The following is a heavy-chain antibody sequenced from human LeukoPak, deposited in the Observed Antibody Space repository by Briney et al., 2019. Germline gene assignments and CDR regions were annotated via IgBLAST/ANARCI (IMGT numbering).Heavy chain of an antibody. CDR2: IYYTGNT. CDR3: SRLGARASDY. D-gene: IGHD3-10*01. CDR1: GGSSSNYY. V-gene: IGHV4-39*01. J-gene: IGHJ4*02. Sequence: SETLSLTCTVSGGSSSNYYWGWIRQPPGKGLEWIGSIYYTGNTYYSPSLKSRVTISVDTSKNQFSLRLSSVTAADTAVYFCSRLGARASDYWGQGTLVTVSS.